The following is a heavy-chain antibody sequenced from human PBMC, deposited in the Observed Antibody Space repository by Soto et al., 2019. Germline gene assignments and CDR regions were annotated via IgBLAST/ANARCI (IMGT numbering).Heavy chain of an antibody. CDR2: IWFDGSNK. CDR1: GFAFSSSG. D-gene: IGHD6-19*01. Sequence: QVQLVESGGGVVQPGRSLRLSCAASGFAFSSSGMHWVRQAPGKGLEWVAIIWFDGSNKYYSDSVKGRFTISRDNSKSTLYLQMNSLRAEDTAVYSCARDPSGWYGGFDYWGQGTLVTVSS. CDR3: ARDPSGWYGGFDY. V-gene: IGHV3-33*01. J-gene: IGHJ4*02.